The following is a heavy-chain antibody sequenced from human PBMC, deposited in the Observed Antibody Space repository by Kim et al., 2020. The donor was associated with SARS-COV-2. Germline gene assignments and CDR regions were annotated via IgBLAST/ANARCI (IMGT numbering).Heavy chain of an antibody. V-gene: IGHV3-11*05. Sequence: GGSLRLSCAASGFTFSDYYMSWIRQAPGKGLEWVSYISSSSSYTNYADSVKGRFTISRDNAKNSLYLQMNSLRAEDTAVYYCARGGYAYVWGSYREYYYYYGMDDWGQGTTVTVSS. CDR3: ARGGYAYVWGSYREYYYYYGMDD. D-gene: IGHD3-16*02. CDR1: GFTFSDYY. J-gene: IGHJ6*02. CDR2: ISSSSSYT.